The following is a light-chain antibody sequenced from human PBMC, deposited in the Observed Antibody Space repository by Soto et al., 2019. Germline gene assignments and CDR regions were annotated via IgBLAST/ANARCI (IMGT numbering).Light chain of an antibody. J-gene: IGLJ2*01. CDR1: SSNIGNNY. V-gene: IGLV1-51*01. Sequence: QSVLTQPPSVSAAPGQTVTISCSGSSSNIGNNYVSWYQQLPGTAPKLLIYDNNKRPSGIPDRFSGSKSGTSATLGITGLQTGDEADYYCGTWDSSLSAGVVFGGGTKLT. CDR3: GTWDSSLSAGVV. CDR2: DNN.